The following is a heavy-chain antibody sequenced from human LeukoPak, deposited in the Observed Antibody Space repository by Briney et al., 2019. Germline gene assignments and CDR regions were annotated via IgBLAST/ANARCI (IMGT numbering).Heavy chain of an antibody. D-gene: IGHD3-10*01. CDR2: INNNGRET. V-gene: IGHV3-23*01. CDR1: GFAFSTNG. Sequence: PGGSLRLSCAASGFAFSTNGMSWVRQAPGKGLEWVSTINNNGRETYYADSVKGRFTISRDNSKNTLYLQMNSLRVDDTAVYFCVKGWGEYWGQGILVTVSS. CDR3: VKGWGEY. J-gene: IGHJ4*02.